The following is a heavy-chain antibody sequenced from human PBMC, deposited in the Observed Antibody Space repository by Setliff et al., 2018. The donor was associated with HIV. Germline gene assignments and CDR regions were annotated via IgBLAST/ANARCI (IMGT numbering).Heavy chain of an antibody. V-gene: IGHV3-7*01. CDR3: ATQTGFYNSHWYDY. CDR1: GLPFYNYW. CDR2: IKQDGSDM. J-gene: IGHJ4*02. D-gene: IGHD6-13*01. Sequence: PGGSLRLSCVASGLPFYNYWMTWLRRAPGRGLEWVANIKQDGSDMHYIESVKGRFTIFRDNAKNSVFLQMNSLRAEDTGVYYCATQTGFYNSHWYDYWGQGTMVT.